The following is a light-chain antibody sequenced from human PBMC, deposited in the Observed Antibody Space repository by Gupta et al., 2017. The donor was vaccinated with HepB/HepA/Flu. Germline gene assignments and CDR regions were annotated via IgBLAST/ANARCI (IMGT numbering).Light chain of an antibody. CDR2: LGS. CDR1: QSLLHSNGYNY. CDR3: MQALQTPRT. J-gene: IGKJ1*01. Sequence: DIVMTQSPLSLPVTPGEPASISCRSSQSLLHSNGYNYLDRYLQKPGQSPQLLIYLGSNRASGVPDRFSGSGSGTDFTLKISRVEAEDVGVYYCMQALQTPRTFGQGTXVEIK. V-gene: IGKV2-28*01.